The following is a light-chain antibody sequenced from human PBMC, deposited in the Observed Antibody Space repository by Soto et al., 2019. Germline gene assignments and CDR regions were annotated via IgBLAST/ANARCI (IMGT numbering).Light chain of an antibody. V-gene: IGKV3-20*01. CDR3: QQYGSAPPFT. Sequence: EIVLTQSPGTLSLSPGERATLSCRASQSVSSSYLAWYQQKPGQAPRLLIYGASTRATGIPDRFSGSGSGTDFTLTISRLEPEDFAVDYCQQYGSAPPFTFGPGTKVDIQ. CDR1: QSVSSSY. J-gene: IGKJ3*01. CDR2: GAS.